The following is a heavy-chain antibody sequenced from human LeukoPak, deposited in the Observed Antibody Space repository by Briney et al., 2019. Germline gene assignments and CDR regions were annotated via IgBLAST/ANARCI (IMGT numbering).Heavy chain of an antibody. J-gene: IGHJ5*02. D-gene: IGHD3-10*01. V-gene: IGHV4-39*01. CDR3: ARGSLYNWFDP. CDR1: GGSISGSSYY. Sequence: SETLSLTCSVSGGSISGSSYYWGWIRQPPGKGLEWIGSIYYSGSMCYNPSLRSRVTISVDTSKNQFSLKLSSVTAADTAVYYCARGSLYNWFDPWGQGTLVTVSS. CDR2: IYYSGSM.